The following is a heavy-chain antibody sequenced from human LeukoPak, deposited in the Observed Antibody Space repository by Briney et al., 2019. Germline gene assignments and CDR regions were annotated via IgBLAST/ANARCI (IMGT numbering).Heavy chain of an antibody. V-gene: IGHV3-30*03. J-gene: IGHJ4*02. CDR3: ATGGALGGHFPY. CDR1: GFTFSGYG. CDR2: ISYDGTNK. Sequence: PGGSLRLSCAVSGFTFSGYGMHWVRQAPGKGLEWVAVISYDGTNKYYADSVKGRFTISRDNSKNTLYLQMNSLRAEDTAVYYCATGGALGGHFPYWGQGTLVTVSS. D-gene: IGHD1-26*01.